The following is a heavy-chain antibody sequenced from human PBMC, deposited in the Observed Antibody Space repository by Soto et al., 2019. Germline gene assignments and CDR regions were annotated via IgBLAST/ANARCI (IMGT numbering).Heavy chain of an antibody. V-gene: IGHV4-59*08. CDR2: VYYTGTT. J-gene: IGHJ5*02. Sequence: QVQLQESGPGLVKPSETLSLTCTVSGGSIDSYYWTWIRQPPGKGLKWIGYVYYTGTTTYSPSLKSRVTISVDTSMNQISLKLSSVTAADTAFYYCARLDGYYQSLDTWGQGTLVTVSS. D-gene: IGHD3-22*01. CDR3: ARLDGYYQSLDT. CDR1: GGSIDSYY.